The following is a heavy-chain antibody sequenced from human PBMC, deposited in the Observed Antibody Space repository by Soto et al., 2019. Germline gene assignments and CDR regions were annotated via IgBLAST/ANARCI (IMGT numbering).Heavy chain of an antibody. J-gene: IGHJ6*02. CDR2: ISWNSGSI. Sequence: LGGSLRLSCAASGFTFDDYAMHWVRQAPGKGLEWVAGISWNSGSIGYADSVKGRFTISRDNAKNSLYLQMNSLRAEDTALYYCAKASRYCSGGSCNGMDVWGQGTTVTVSS. CDR1: GFTFDDYA. CDR3: AKASRYCSGGSCNGMDV. D-gene: IGHD2-15*01. V-gene: IGHV3-9*01.